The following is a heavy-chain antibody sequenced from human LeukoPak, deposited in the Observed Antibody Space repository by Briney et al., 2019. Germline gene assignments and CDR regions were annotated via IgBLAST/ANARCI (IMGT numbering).Heavy chain of an antibody. D-gene: IGHD3-10*01. Sequence: SETLSLTCTVSGGSISSYYWSWIRQPAGKGLEWIGRIYTSGSTNYNPPLKSRVTMSVDTSKNQFSLKLSSVTAADTAVYYCARDGFSGSGSYSLMFDYWGQGTLVTVSS. V-gene: IGHV4-4*07. CDR2: IYTSGST. CDR1: GGSISSYY. CDR3: ARDGFSGSGSYSLMFDY. J-gene: IGHJ4*02.